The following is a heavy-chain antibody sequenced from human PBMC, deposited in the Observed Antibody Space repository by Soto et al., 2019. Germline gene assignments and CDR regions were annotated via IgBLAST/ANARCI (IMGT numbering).Heavy chain of an antibody. CDR3: ARSFCSSGSCRGIGFDY. D-gene: IGHD3-3*01. CDR2: IGSDGGT. CDR1: GFTFSVHD. Sequence: GGSLRLSCAASGFTFSVHDMHWVRQAAGRGLEWVSAIGSDGGTYYLGSVKGRFTISRENAKNSFYLHMDSLRVGDTALYYCARSFCSSGSCRGIGFDYWGQGTLVTVSS. J-gene: IGHJ4*02. V-gene: IGHV3-13*01.